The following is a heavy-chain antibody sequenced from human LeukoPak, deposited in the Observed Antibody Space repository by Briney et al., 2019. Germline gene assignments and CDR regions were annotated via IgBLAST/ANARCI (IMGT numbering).Heavy chain of an antibody. CDR3: AKGKYSSGGVPDY. CDR1: GFTFSSYA. Sequence: GGSLRLSCAASGFTFSSYAMSWVRQAPGKGLEWVSSISGGGESTYYADSVKGRFTVSRDNSKNTSYLQINSLRGEDTAVYYCAKGKYSSGGVPDYWGQGTLVTVSS. D-gene: IGHD6-19*01. V-gene: IGHV3-23*01. J-gene: IGHJ4*02. CDR2: ISGGGEST.